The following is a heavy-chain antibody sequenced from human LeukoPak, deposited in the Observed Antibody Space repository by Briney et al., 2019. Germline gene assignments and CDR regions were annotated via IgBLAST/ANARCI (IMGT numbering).Heavy chain of an antibody. J-gene: IGHJ4*02. CDR2: INPANGYA. V-gene: IGHV1-3*03. CDR3: AIRDGYRDY. Sequence: ASVKVSCKASGYTITSYAMHWVRQAPGQTLEWLGWINPANGYAKYSQELQGRVTITRDTSASAAYLELSSLRSEDTAVYYCAIRDGYRDYWGQGTLVTVSS. D-gene: IGHD5-24*01. CDR1: GYTITSYA.